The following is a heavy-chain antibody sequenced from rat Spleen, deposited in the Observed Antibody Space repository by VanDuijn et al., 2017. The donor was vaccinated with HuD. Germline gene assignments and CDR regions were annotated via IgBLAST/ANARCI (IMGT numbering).Heavy chain of an antibody. CDR2: ISYEGNIT. J-gene: IGHJ3*01. Sequence: EVQLVESGGGLVQPGRSMKLSCAASGFTFSSFPMAWVRQAPTKGLEWVASISYEGNITYYGDSVKGRFTISRDNAENTVYLQMNSLRSEDTATYYCAREGLPGYSNWFAYWGQGTLVTVSS. D-gene: IGHD1-4*01. CDR3: AREGLPGYSNWFAY. V-gene: IGHV5-46*01. CDR1: GFTFSSFP.